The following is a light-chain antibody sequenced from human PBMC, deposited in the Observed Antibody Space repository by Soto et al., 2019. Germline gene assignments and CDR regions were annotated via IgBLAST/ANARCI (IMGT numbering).Light chain of an antibody. CDR3: QQYNNWPPKQYS. CDR1: QSVSSN. CDR2: GAS. Sequence: EIVMTQSPANLSVSPGERATLSCRASQSVSSNLAWYQHKPGQAPRLLIYGASTRATGIPATFSASGSGTEFSLTISSLQSEDFAVYYCQQYNNWPPKQYSFGQGTKLEIK. V-gene: IGKV3-15*01. J-gene: IGKJ2*01.